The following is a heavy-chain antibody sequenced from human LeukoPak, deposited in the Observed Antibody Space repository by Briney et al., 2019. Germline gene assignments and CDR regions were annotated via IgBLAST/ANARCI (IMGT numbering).Heavy chain of an antibody. V-gene: IGHV1-18*01. Sequence: GASVKVSCKASGYTFTSYGISWVRQARGQGLEWMGWISGYNGNTKYVQKFQGRVTMTTDTSTSTAYMELRSLRSDDTAVYYCARDLTHRRNYDNSGYRIVPAFWGQGTLVTVSS. CDR3: ARDLTHRRNYDNSGYRIVPAF. D-gene: IGHD3-22*01. CDR1: GYTFTSYG. J-gene: IGHJ4*02. CDR2: ISGYNGNT.